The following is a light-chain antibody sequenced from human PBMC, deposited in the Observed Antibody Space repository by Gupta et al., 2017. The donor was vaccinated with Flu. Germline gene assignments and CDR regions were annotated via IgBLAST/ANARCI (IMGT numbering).Light chain of an antibody. CDR2: DAS. CDR3: QQRSNWSWT. Sequence: GERATLSCRASQSVSSYSAWYQQKPGQAPRLLIYDASNRATGIPARFSGSGSGTDFTLTISSLEPEDFAVYYCQQRSNWSWTFGQGTKVEIK. V-gene: IGKV3-11*01. CDR1: QSVSSY. J-gene: IGKJ1*01.